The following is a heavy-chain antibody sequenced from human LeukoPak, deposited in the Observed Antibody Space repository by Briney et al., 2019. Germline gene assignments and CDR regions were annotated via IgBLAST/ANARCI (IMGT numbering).Heavy chain of an antibody. Sequence: TSETLSLTCTVSGGSISSYYWSWIRQPPGKGREWIGRIYTSGSTNYNPSLKSRVTMSVDTSKNQFSLKLSSVTAADTAVYYCARDSRGYCGGDCSPNWGQETLVTVSS. CDR2: IYTSGST. CDR1: GGSISSYY. CDR3: ARDSRGYCGGDCSPN. J-gene: IGHJ4*02. V-gene: IGHV4-4*07. D-gene: IGHD2-21*02.